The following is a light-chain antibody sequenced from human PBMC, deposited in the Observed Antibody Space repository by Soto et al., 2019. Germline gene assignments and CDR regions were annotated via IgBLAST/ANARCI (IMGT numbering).Light chain of an antibody. J-gene: IGKJ2*01. V-gene: IGKV3-15*01. Sequence: EIVMTQSPATLSVSPGERATLSCRASQSVSSNLAWYQQKPGQAPRLLIYGASTRATGLPASFSGSGSGTEFTLTISSLQSEDFAVYYCQQYNKWPPYTFGQGTKLEIK. CDR3: QQYNKWPPYT. CDR2: GAS. CDR1: QSVSSN.